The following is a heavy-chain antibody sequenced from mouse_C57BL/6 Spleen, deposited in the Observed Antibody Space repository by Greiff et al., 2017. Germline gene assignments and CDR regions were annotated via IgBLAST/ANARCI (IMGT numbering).Heavy chain of an antibody. CDR2: SNPGSGGT. D-gene: IGHD2-3*01. Sequence: QVQLQQSGAELVRPGTSVKVFCKASGYAFTNYLLEWVKQRPGQGLEWIGVSNPGSGGTNYNEKFKGEATLTADKSSSTAYMQLSSLASEDSAVYCCARWDGCYDVDYWGQGTADTVS. CDR1: GYAFTNYL. V-gene: IGHV1-54*01. CDR3: ARWDGCYDVDY. J-gene: IGHJ4*01.